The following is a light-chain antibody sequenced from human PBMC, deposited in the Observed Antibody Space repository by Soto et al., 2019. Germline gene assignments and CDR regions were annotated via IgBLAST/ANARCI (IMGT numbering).Light chain of an antibody. V-gene: IGKV3-11*01. CDR3: QQRSNSNA. CDR2: DAS. Sequence: EIVFTQSPATLSLSPGDRATLSCRASQSVSTYLAWYQQKPGQAPRLIIYDASNWATGTAARFSGSGSGTDFTPTFSRLEPEDFAVYNRQQRSNSNAFGQGTRLEIK. J-gene: IGKJ5*01. CDR1: QSVSTY.